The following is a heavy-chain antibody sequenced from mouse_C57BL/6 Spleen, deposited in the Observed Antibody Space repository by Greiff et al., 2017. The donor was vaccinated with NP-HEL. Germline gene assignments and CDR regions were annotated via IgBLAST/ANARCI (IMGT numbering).Heavy chain of an antibody. D-gene: IGHD1-1*01. CDR3: ARGGITTVVESYWYFDV. J-gene: IGHJ1*03. CDR1: GYTFTDYN. V-gene: IGHV1-18*01. CDR2: INPNNGGT. Sequence: EVQLQQSGPELVKPGASVKIPCKASGYTFTDYNMDWVKQSHGKSLEWIGDINPNNGGTIYNQKFKGKATLTVDKSSSTAYMELRSLTSEDTAVYYCARGGITTVVESYWYFDVWGTGTTVTVSS.